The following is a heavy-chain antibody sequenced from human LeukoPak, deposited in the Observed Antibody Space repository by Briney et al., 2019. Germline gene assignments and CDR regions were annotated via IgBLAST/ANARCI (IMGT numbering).Heavy chain of an antibody. V-gene: IGHV3-30-3*01. D-gene: IGHD7-27*01. CDR2: ISYDGSNK. Sequence: PGRSLRLSCAASGFTVSSYAMHWVRQAPGKGLEWVAVISYDGSNKYCADSVKGRFTISRDNSKNTLYLQMNSLRAEDTAVYYCARVASNWGCDGGFDYWGPGTLVTVSS. CDR3: ARVASNWGCDGGFDY. J-gene: IGHJ4*02. CDR1: GFTVSSYA.